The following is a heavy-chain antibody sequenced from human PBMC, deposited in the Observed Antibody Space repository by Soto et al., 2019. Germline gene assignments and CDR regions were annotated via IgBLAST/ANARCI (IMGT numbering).Heavy chain of an antibody. Sequence: GESLKISCKGSGYSFTSYWLSWVRQMPGKGLEWMGRIDPSDSYTNYSPSFQGHVTISADKSISTAYLQWSSLKASDTAMYYCARPRSSSSSYYYGMDVWGQGTTVTVSS. J-gene: IGHJ6*02. D-gene: IGHD6-6*01. CDR2: IDPSDSYT. V-gene: IGHV5-10-1*01. CDR3: ARPRSSSSSYYYGMDV. CDR1: GYSFTSYW.